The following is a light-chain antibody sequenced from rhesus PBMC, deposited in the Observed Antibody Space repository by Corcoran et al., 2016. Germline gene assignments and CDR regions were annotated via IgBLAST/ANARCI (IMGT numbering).Light chain of an antibody. V-gene: IGKV3-40*03. CDR2: SAY. Sequence: EIVMSQSPATLSLSPGETATLSCRASESVGSYLAWYQQKPGQAPKLLVHSAYFRATGIPDRFSGSGSRTEFTLTISSLEPEDVGIYHCPQYNYLLPTFGQGTKVEIK. CDR3: PQYNYLLPT. CDR1: ESVGSY. J-gene: IGKJ1*01.